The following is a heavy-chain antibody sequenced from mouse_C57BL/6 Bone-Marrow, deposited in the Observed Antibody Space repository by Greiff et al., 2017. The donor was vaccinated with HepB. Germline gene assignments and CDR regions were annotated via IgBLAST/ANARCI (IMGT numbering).Heavy chain of an antibody. Sequence: DVKLVESGGGLVQPKGSLKLSCAASGFSFNTYAMNWVRQAPGKGLEWVARIRSKSNNYATYYADSVKDRFTISRDDSESMLYLQMNNLKTEDTAMYYCVRPSYDGYYFDYWGQGTTLTVSS. CDR1: GFSFNTYA. D-gene: IGHD2-3*01. CDR3: VRPSYDGYYFDY. CDR2: IRSKSNNYAT. V-gene: IGHV10-1*01. J-gene: IGHJ2*01.